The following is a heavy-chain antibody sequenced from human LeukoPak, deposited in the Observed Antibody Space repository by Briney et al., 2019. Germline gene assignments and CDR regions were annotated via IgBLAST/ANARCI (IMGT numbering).Heavy chain of an antibody. CDR3: ARTDSSGYYGAY. Sequence: SETLSLTCTVSGGSISSYYWSWIRQPPGKGLEWIGYIYYSGSTYYNPFLKSRLTMSVDTSNNLFSLKLSSVTAADTAVYYCARTDSSGYYGAYWGQGTLVTVSS. CDR2: IYYSGST. J-gene: IGHJ4*02. V-gene: IGHV4-59*08. CDR1: GGSISSYY. D-gene: IGHD3-22*01.